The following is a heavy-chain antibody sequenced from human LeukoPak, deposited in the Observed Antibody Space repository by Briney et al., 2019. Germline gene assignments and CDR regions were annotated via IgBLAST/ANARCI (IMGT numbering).Heavy chain of an antibody. D-gene: IGHD3-22*01. CDR1: GYTFTSYA. J-gene: IGHJ5*02. V-gene: IGHV1-3*03. CDR3: ARDIYDSSGYDNWFDP. CDR2: INAGNGNT. Sequence: PGGSLRLSCAASGYTFTSYAMHWVRQAPGQRLEWMGWINAGNGNTKYSQEFQGRVTITRDTSASTAYMELSSLRSEDMAVYYCARDIYDSSGYDNWFDPWGQGTLVTVSS.